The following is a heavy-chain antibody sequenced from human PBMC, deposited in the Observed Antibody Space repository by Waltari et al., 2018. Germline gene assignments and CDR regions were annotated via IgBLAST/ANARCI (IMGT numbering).Heavy chain of an antibody. D-gene: IGHD1-26*01. CDR1: GGSLNHFY. J-gene: IGHJ4*02. CDR3: ARGSSIKWERPGFFDT. CDR2: ADIGGAG. V-gene: IGHV4-4*09. Sequence: QVKLQESGPGVVKPSQTLALTCSVPGGSLNHFYWSWVRQSPGKGPEWIGFADIGGAGNLNPSCTSRASISAYTSKSQVSLTRRAVTATDAATDFCARGSSIKWERPGFFDTWGQGAQVTVSS.